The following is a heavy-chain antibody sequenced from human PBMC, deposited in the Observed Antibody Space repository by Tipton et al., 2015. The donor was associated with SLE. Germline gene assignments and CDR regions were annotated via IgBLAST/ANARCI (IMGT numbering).Heavy chain of an antibody. D-gene: IGHD6-13*01. CDR1: GYTFSSYS. CDR2: INTDTGNP. V-gene: IGHV7-4-1*02. Sequence: QLVQSGAEVKTPGASVKVSCKASGYTFSSYSMSWVRQAPGQGLEWMGRINTDTGNPTYAQGFTGRFVFSLDTSVSTAHLQISSLKAEDTAVYYCARGGRGGSSSWYAWFDSWGQGTLVTVSS. J-gene: IGHJ5*01. CDR3: ARGGRGGSSSWYAWFDS.